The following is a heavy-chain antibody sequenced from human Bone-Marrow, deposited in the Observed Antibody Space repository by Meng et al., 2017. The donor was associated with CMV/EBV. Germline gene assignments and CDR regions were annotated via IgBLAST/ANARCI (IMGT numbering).Heavy chain of an antibody. CDR1: GYIFTDFY. CDR3: ARDRPDIVVVPAGNYYYYYGMDV. Sequence: ASVKVSCKSSGYIFTDFYIHWVRQAPGQGLEWMGWINPNSGGTSYAQKFQGRVTMTRDTSTSTVYMELSSLRSEDTAVYYCARDRPDIVVVPAGNYYYYYGMDVWGQGTTVTVSS. J-gene: IGHJ6*02. CDR2: INPNSGGT. D-gene: IGHD2-2*01. V-gene: IGHV1-2*02.